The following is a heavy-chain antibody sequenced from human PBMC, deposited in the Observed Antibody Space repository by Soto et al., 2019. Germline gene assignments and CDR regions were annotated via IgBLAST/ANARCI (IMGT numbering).Heavy chain of an antibody. CDR1: GYSFTSYW. CDR3: ARSKYYDTYYYYYGMDV. Sequence: GDSLKISCKGSGYSFTSYWIGWVRQMPGKGLEWMGIIYPGDSDTRYSPSFQGQVTISADKSISTAYLQWSSLKASDTAMYYCARSKYYDTYYYYYGMDVWGHGTTVTVSS. J-gene: IGHJ6*02. CDR2: IYPGDSDT. V-gene: IGHV5-51*01. D-gene: IGHD3-9*01.